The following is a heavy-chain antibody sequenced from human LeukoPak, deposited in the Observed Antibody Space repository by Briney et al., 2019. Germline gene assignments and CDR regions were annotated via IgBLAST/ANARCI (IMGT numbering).Heavy chain of an antibody. CDR2: ISYDGSNK. Sequence: GGSLRLSCAASGFTFSSYAMHWVRQAPGKGLEWVAVISYDGSNKYYADSVKGRFTISRDNAKNSLYLQVNSLRAEDTAVYYCARDAGLLWFGETNYYYYYGMDVWGQGTTVTVSS. CDR3: ARDAGLLWFGETNYYYYYGMDV. V-gene: IGHV3-30*04. CDR1: GFTFSSYA. J-gene: IGHJ6*02. D-gene: IGHD3-10*01.